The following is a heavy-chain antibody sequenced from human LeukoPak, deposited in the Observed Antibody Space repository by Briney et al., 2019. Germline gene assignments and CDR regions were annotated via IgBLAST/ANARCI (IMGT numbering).Heavy chain of an antibody. CDR2: ISGSGGST. CDR3: AKDYDFWSGYYTGSLTYSY. D-gene: IGHD3-3*01. Sequence: GGSLRLSCAASGFTFSSYWMHWVRQAPGKGLEWVSAISGSGGSTYYADSVKGRFTISRDNSKNTLYLQMNSLRAEDTAVYYCAKDYDFWSGYYTGSLTYSYWGQGTLVAVSS. V-gene: IGHV3-23*01. J-gene: IGHJ4*02. CDR1: GFTFSSYW.